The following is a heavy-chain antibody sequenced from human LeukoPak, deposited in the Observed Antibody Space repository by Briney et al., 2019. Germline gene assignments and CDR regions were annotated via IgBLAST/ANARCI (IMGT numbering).Heavy chain of an antibody. J-gene: IGHJ4*02. CDR3: ARGSSTRGGGYCSGGSCYSGFGFDY. D-gene: IGHD2-15*01. CDR1: GGSFSGYY. V-gene: IGHV4-34*01. CDR2: INHSGST. Sequence: SETLSLTCAVYGGSFSGYYWSWIRQPPGKGLEWIGEINHSGSTNYNPSLKSRVTISVDTSKNQSSLKLSSVTAADTAVYYCARGSSTRGGGYCSGGSCYSGFGFDYWGQGTLVTVSS.